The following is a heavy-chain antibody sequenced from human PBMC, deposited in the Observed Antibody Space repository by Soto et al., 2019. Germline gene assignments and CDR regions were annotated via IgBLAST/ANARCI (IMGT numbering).Heavy chain of an antibody. J-gene: IGHJ4*02. V-gene: IGHV3-23*01. D-gene: IGHD6-13*01. CDR1: GFTFSSYA. Sequence: GGSLRLSCAASGFTFSSYAMSWVRQAPGKGLEWVSAISGSGGSTYYADSVKGRFTISRDNSKSTLYLQMNSLRAEDTAVYYCAKENGYSSSWFEFDYWGQGTLVTVSS. CDR2: ISGSGGST. CDR3: AKENGYSSSWFEFDY.